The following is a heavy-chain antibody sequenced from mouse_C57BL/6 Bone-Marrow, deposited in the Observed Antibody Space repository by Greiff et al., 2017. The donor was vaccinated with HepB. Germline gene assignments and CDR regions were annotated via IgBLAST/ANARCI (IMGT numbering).Heavy chain of an antibody. J-gene: IGHJ4*01. CDR2: ISDGGSYT. Sequence: DVQLVESGGGLVKPGGSLKLSCAASGFTFSSYAMSWVRQTPEKRLEWVATISDGGSYTYYPDNVKGRFTISRDNAKNNLYLQMSHLKSEDTAMYYCARDEGYYYGKDYYAMDYWGQGTSVTVSS. CDR3: ARDEGYYYGKDYYAMDY. D-gene: IGHD1-1*01. CDR1: GFTFSSYA. V-gene: IGHV5-4*01.